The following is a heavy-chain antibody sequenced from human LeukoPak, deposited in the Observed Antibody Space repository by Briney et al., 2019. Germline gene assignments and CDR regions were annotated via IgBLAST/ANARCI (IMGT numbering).Heavy chain of an antibody. CDR1: GFTFSSYW. V-gene: IGHV3-33*06. Sequence: PGGSLRLSCAASGFTFSSYWMSWVRQAPGKWLDWVAVIWYDGSSKYYADSVKGRFTISRDNSKNMLYLQMNSLRAEDTAVYYCAKDHAYYGSGSYYLDWGQGTLVTVSS. D-gene: IGHD3-10*01. CDR3: AKDHAYYGSGSYYLD. J-gene: IGHJ4*02. CDR2: IWYDGSSK.